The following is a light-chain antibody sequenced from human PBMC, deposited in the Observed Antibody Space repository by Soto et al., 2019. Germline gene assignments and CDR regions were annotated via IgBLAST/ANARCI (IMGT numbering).Light chain of an antibody. CDR3: CSYAGRATYV. V-gene: IGLV2-23*02. Sequence: QSVLTQPASVSGSPGQSITISCTGPSSDVGSYNLVSWYQQYPGKAPKLIIFEVFKRPSGVPHRFSGSKSGNTASLTISGLQAEDEANYYCCSYAGRATYVFGGGT. CDR2: EVF. CDR1: SSDVGSYNL. J-gene: IGLJ2*01.